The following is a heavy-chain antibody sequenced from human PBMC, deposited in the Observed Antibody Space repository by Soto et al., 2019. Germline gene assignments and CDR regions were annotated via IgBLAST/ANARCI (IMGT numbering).Heavy chain of an antibody. V-gene: IGHV1-2*04. CDR2: INPDSGGT. Sequence: GASVKVSCKASGYTFTGYYMHWVRQAPGQGLEWMGWINPDSGGTNYAQKFQGWVTMTRDTSISTAYMELSRLRSDDTAVYYCAREVRYSSGWYFYGSDYYGMDVWGQGATVTVSS. J-gene: IGHJ6*02. D-gene: IGHD6-19*01. CDR1: GYTFTGYY. CDR3: AREVRYSSGWYFYGSDYYGMDV.